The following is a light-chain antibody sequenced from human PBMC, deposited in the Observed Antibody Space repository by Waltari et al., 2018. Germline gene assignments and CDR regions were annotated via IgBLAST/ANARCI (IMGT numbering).Light chain of an antibody. CDR3: CSYVGSSTVV. CDR1: SSDVGTYDL. Sequence: QSALTQPASVSGSPGQSISISCTGISSDVGTYDLVSWYQQHPGKAPKVLIYEVNKRPSGISNRFSGSKSGNTASLTISGLQAEDEADYYCCSYVGSSTVVFGGGTKLTVL. CDR2: EVN. V-gene: IGLV2-23*02. J-gene: IGLJ3*02.